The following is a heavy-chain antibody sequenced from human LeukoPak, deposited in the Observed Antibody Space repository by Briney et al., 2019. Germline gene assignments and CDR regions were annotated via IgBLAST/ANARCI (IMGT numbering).Heavy chain of an antibody. CDR3: ARIEPGIAVAGRGIDS. V-gene: IGHV4-38-2*02. D-gene: IGHD6-19*01. CDR2: IYHSGST. J-gene: IGHJ4*02. Sequence: SETLSLTCTVSGYSISSGYYWGWIRQPPGKGLEWIGSIYHSGSTYYNPSLKSRVTISVDTSKNQFSLKLSSVTAADTAVYYCARIEPGIAVAGRGIDSWGQGTLVTVSS. CDR1: GYSISSGYY.